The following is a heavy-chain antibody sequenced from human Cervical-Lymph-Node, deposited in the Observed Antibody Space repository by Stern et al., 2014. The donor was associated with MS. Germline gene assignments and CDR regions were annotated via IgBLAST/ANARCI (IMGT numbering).Heavy chain of an antibody. Sequence: VQLVESGGGVVQPGRSLRLTCTVSGFPFSSYGMHWVRQAPGQGLEWVSVXSYDGSDTYYAESVKGRFTISRDNTKNTLYLEMRRLRREDTAVYYCVKRGITEVRGVRLGDYWGPGTLVIVSS. CDR3: VKRGITEVRGVRLGDY. CDR2: XSYDGSDT. V-gene: IGHV3-30*18. J-gene: IGHJ4*02. CDR1: GFPFSSYG. D-gene: IGHD3-10*01.